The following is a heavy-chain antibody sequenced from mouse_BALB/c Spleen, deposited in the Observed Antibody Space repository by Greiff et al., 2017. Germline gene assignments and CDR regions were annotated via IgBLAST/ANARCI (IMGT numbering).Heavy chain of an antibody. CDR1: GYSFTGYF. CDR3: AKGYDGYVAWFAY. J-gene: IGHJ3*01. D-gene: IGHD2-3*01. Sequence: EVQLQESGPELVKPGASVKISCKASGYSFTGYFMNWVMQSHGKSLEWIGRINPYNGDTFYNQKFKGKATLTVDKSSSTAHMELRSLASEDSAVYYCAKGYDGYVAWFAYWGQGTLVTVSA. CDR2: INPYNGDT. V-gene: IGHV1-20*02.